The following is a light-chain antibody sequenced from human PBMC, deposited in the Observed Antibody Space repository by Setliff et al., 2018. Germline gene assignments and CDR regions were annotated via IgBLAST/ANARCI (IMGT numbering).Light chain of an antibody. V-gene: IGLV2-14*01. Sequence: QSALAQPASVSGSPGQSITISCTGTSSDVGDYKYVSWYQQLPGKAPKLIIFEVSNRPSGIPNRFSGSKSGNTASLSISGLQAEDEADYYCSSYTSLSTRVCGTGTKVTVL. CDR1: SSDVGDYKY. J-gene: IGLJ1*01. CDR2: EVS. CDR3: SSYTSLSTRV.